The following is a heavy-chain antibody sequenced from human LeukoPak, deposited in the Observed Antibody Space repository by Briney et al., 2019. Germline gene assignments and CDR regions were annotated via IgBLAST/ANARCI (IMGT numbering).Heavy chain of an antibody. CDR2: INSDGRST. J-gene: IGHJ4*02. V-gene: IGHV3-74*01. CDR1: GFTFSSYW. CDR3: ARDSYEYYYDSSGYPGTFDY. Sequence: GGSLRLSCAASGFTFSSYWMHWVRQAPGKGLVWVSRINSDGRSTSYADSVKGRFTLSRDNAKNTLYLQMNSLRAEDTAVYYCARDSYEYYYDSSGYPGTFDYWGQGTLVTVSS. D-gene: IGHD3-22*01.